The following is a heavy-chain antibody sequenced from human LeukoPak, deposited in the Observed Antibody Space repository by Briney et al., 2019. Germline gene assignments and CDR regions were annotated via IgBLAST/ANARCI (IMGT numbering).Heavy chain of an antibody. D-gene: IGHD2-2*01. J-gene: IGHJ4*02. Sequence: GGSLRLSCAASGFTFSSYDMNWVRQTPGKGLEGVSVISASGGRTYYADSVKGRFTISRDNSKNTVYLQMNSLRAEGRAVYHCAKPLYCSSNSCYEGLVDDWGQGTLVTVSA. V-gene: IGHV3-23*01. CDR2: ISASGGRT. CDR1: GFTFSSYD. CDR3: AKPLYCSSNSCYEGLVDD.